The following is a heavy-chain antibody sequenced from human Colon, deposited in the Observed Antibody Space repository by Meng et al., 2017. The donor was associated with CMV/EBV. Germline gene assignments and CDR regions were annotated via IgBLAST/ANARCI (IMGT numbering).Heavy chain of an antibody. Sequence: QVQWGQSGAAAEQPGVSCQVSCIASAYTVTPYYILWVRQAPGQGLEWVGCMLHKTGALDYAQKVRGRITLTTDTSITTAYIELSGLTSDDTAVYYCIRENWYYDYWGLGTLVTVSS. J-gene: IGHJ4*02. D-gene: IGHD1-1*01. CDR1: AYTVTPYY. CDR3: IRENWYYDY. CDR2: MLHKTGAL. V-gene: IGHV1-2*02.